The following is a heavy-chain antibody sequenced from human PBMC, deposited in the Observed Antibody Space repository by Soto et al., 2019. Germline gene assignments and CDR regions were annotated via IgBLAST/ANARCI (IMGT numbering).Heavy chain of an antibody. CDR1: GFTFSDFA. CDR3: AKGRYCSSVTCHLPIDY. D-gene: IGHD2-15*01. Sequence: EVQLLESGGGLVQPGGSLRLSCAASGFTFSDFAMSWVRQAPGKGLEWVSAISGRVDNTLYADSVRGRFSIFKDDSKNLLFLHMSSLRAEDTAVYYCAKGRYCSSVTCHLPIDYWGQGTLVTVSS. CDR2: ISGRVDNT. V-gene: IGHV3-23*01. J-gene: IGHJ4*02.